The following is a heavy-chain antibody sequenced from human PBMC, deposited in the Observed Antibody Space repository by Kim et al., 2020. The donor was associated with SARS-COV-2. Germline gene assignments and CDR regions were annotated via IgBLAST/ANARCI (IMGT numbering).Heavy chain of an antibody. Sequence: DSVKGRFTISRDNAKNSLYLQMNSLRAEDTAVYYCARDRDVVVVAASFDYWGQGTLVTVSS. J-gene: IGHJ4*02. D-gene: IGHD2-15*01. CDR3: ARDRDVVVVAASFDY. V-gene: IGHV3-21*01.